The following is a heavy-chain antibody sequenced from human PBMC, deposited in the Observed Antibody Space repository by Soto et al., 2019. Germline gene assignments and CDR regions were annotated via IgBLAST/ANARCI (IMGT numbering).Heavy chain of an antibody. CDR3: ARDRVVVAAAHYYGMDV. Sequence: ASVKVSCKASGYTFTSYYMHWVRQAPGQGLEWMGIINPSGGSTSYAQKFQGRVTMTRDTSTSTVYMELSSLRSEDTAVYYCARDRVVVAAAHYYGMDVWGQGTTGTVSS. V-gene: IGHV1-46*01. CDR1: GYTFTSYY. J-gene: IGHJ6*02. D-gene: IGHD2-15*01. CDR2: INPSGGST.